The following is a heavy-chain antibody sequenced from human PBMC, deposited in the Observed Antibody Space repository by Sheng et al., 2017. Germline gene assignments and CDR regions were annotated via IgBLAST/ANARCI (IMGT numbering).Heavy chain of an antibody. CDR2: IYYSGYT. V-gene: IGHV4-38-2*02. D-gene: IGHD3-10*01. Sequence: QVQLQESGPGLVRPSETLSLTCTVSDYSISRGYYWGWIRQPPGKGLEWIASIYYSGYTYYNPSLKSRVTISVDTSKNQFSLKLTSVTAADTAVYYCARVDGSPPDQFDSWGQGALVTVSS. J-gene: IGHJ4*02. CDR1: DYSISRGYY. CDR3: ARVDGSPPDQFDS.